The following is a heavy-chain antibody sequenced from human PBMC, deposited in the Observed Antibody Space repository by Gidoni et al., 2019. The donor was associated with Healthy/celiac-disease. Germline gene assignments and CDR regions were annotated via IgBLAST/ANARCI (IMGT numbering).Heavy chain of an antibody. Sequence: QVQLVQSGAEVKKPGSSVKVSCKASGGTFSSYTSSWVRQAPGQGLEWMGRIIPILGIANYAQKFQGRVTITADKSTSTAYMELSSLRSEDTAVYYCARDNCSGGSCYSISYGMDVWGQGTTVTVSS. J-gene: IGHJ6*02. V-gene: IGHV1-69*08. CDR1: GGTFSSYT. CDR3: ARDNCSGGSCYSISYGMDV. CDR2: IIPILGIA. D-gene: IGHD2-15*01.